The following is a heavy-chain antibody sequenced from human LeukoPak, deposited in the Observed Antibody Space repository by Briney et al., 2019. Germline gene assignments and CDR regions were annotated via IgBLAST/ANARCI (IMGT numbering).Heavy chain of an antibody. J-gene: IGHJ6*03. D-gene: IGHD4-23*01. CDR2: INPNSGGT. CDR1: GYTFTGYY. CDR3: ARGRKLRVYYYYMDV. Sequence: ASVKVSCKASGYTFTGYYMHWVRQAPGQGLEWMGWINPNSGGTNYAQKFQGRVTITRNTSISTAYMELSSLRSEDTAVYYCARGRKLRVYYYYMDVWGKGTTVTVSS. V-gene: IGHV1-2*02.